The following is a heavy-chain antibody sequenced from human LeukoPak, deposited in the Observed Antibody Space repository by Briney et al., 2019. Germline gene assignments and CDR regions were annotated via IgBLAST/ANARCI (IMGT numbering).Heavy chain of an antibody. Sequence: GRSLRLSCAASGFTFSSYGMHWVRQAPGKGLEWVAVIWYDGSNKYYADSVKGRFTISRDNPKNTLYLQMNSLRAEDTAVYYCAKDSDPHSGYDPIDYWGQGTLVTVSS. J-gene: IGHJ4*02. V-gene: IGHV3-33*06. CDR2: IWYDGSNK. CDR3: AKDSDPHSGYDPIDY. D-gene: IGHD5-12*01. CDR1: GFTFSSYG.